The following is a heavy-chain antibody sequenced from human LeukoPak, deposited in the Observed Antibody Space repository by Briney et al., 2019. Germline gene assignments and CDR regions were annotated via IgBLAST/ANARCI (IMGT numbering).Heavy chain of an antibody. Sequence: ASVKVSCKASGYTFTSYDINWVRQATGPGLEWMGWMNPNSGNTGYAQKFQGRVTMTRNTSISTAYMELSSLRSEDTAVYYCARGRGYSYGRHYWGQGTLVTVSS. V-gene: IGHV1-8*01. CDR1: GYTFTSYD. D-gene: IGHD5-18*01. CDR2: MNPNSGNT. CDR3: ARGRGYSYGRHY. J-gene: IGHJ4*02.